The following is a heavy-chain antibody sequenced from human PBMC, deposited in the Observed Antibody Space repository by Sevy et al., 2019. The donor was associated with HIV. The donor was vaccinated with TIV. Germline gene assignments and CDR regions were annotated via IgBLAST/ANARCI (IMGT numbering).Heavy chain of an antibody. J-gene: IGHJ4*02. CDR3: ARGGSSWPYFDY. Sequence: GGSLRLSCAASAFTFSSYPMNWVRQAPGKGLEWVSYISGLSNYIYYADSVKGRFTISRDNATNSLYLQMNSLRVEDTAVYYCARGGSSWPYFDYWGQGTLVTVSS. V-gene: IGHV3-21*01. CDR1: AFTFSSYP. D-gene: IGHD6-13*01. CDR2: ISGLSNYI.